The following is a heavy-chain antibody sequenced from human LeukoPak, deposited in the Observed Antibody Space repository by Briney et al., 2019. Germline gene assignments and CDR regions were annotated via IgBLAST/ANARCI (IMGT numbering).Heavy chain of an antibody. D-gene: IGHD6-25*01. V-gene: IGHV3-53*01. J-gene: IGHJ3*02. CDR3: ARALPAAGSPFDAFDI. Sequence: GGSLRLFCAASGFTVSSNYMSWVRQAPGKGMEWVSVIYSGGSTYYADSVKGRFTISRDNSKNTLYLQMNSLRAEDTAVYYCARALPAAGSPFDAFDIWGQGTMVTVSS. CDR2: IYSGGST. CDR1: GFTVSSNY.